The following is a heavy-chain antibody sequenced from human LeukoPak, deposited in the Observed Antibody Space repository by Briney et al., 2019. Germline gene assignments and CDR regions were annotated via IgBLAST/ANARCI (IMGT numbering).Heavy chain of an antibody. CDR1: GFTFSRDG. Sequence: GRSLRLSCAASGFTFSRDGMHWVRQAPGKGLEWVAVISNDETNKYYADSVRGRFTISRDNSKNMVYLQMNSLRVEDTAVYYCAKEGQRGSYGVYDDYHWGQGTLVTVSS. CDR2: ISNDETNK. D-gene: IGHD5/OR15-5a*01. V-gene: IGHV3-30*18. CDR3: AKEGQRGSYGVYDDYH. J-gene: IGHJ5*02.